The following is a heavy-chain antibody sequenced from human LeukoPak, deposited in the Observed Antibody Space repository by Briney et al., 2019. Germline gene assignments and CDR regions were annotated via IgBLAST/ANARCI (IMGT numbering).Heavy chain of an antibody. CDR1: GGSISSSSYY. CDR3: AGKRGSYWFDP. CDR2: IYYSAST. Sequence: PSETLSLTCTVSGGSISSSSYYWGSIRQPPGKGLEWIGSIYYSASTYYNPSLKSRVTISVDTSKNQFSLKLSSVTAADTAVYYCAGKRGSYWFDPWGQGTLVTVSS. V-gene: IGHV4-39*01. J-gene: IGHJ5*02. D-gene: IGHD5-12*01.